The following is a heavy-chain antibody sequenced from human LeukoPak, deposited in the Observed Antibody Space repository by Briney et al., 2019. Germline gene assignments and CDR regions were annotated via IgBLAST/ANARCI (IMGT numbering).Heavy chain of an antibody. V-gene: IGHV3-23*01. D-gene: IGHD3-22*01. Sequence: PRGSLRLSCAASGFTFSSYAMSWVRQAPGKGLEWVSAISGSGGSTYYADSVKGRFTISRDNSKNTLYVQVNSLGTEDTAAYYCAKGSYYDSSGSFYFDYWGQGTLVTVSS. CDR2: ISGSGGST. CDR1: GFTFSSYA. CDR3: AKGSYYDSSGSFYFDY. J-gene: IGHJ4*02.